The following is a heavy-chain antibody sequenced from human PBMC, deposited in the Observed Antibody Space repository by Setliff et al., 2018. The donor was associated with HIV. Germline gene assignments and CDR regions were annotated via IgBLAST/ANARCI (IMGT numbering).Heavy chain of an antibody. CDR2: IYHSGST. V-gene: IGHV4-38-2*02. Sequence: PSETLSLTCTVSGYSISSGYYWGWFRQPPGKGLEWIGSIYHSGSTYYNPSLKSRVTISVDTSKNQFSLKLSSVTAADTAVYYCARVFVDTAVLRVLEYYFDSWGRGTLVTVAS. CDR1: GYSISSGYY. J-gene: IGHJ4*02. D-gene: IGHD5-18*01. CDR3: ARVFVDTAVLRVLEYYFDS.